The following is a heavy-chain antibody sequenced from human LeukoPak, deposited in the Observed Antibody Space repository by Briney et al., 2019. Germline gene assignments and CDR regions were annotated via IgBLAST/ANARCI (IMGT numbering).Heavy chain of an antibody. J-gene: IGHJ6*02. CDR2: VGTAGDT. Sequence: PGGSLRLSCAASGFTFSSYDMHWVRQATGKGLEWVSAVGTAGDTYYPGSVKGRFTISRENAKNSLYLQMNSLRAGDTAVYYCARGTATSLLDYYYGMDVWGQGTTVTVSS. CDR3: ARGTATSLLDYYYGMDV. V-gene: IGHV3-13*01. D-gene: IGHD2-2*01. CDR1: GFTFSSYD.